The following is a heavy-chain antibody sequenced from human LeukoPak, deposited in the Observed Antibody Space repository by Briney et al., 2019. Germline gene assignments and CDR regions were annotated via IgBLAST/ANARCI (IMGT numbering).Heavy chain of an antibody. CDR1: GFTFISYG. V-gene: IGHV3-20*04. D-gene: IGHD3-10*01. CDR3: VKYGPFGPKDYFDY. Sequence: GGSLRLSCAASGFTFISYGIHWVRQAPGKGLEWVSGINWNGGSTGYADSVKGRFTISRDNAKNSLYLQMNSLRAEDTAVYYCVKYGPFGPKDYFDYWGQGTLVTVSS. J-gene: IGHJ4*02. CDR2: INWNGGST.